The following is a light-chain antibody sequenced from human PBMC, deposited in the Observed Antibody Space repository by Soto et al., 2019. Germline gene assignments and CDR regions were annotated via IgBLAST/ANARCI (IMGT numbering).Light chain of an antibody. V-gene: IGKV3-20*01. CDR2: GAS. J-gene: IGKJ1*01. Sequence: EIVLAQSPGTLSLSPGERATLSCRASQGVTNSFLAWYQQKPGQAPRLLIYGASRRATGIPDRFTGSGSGTDFTLTISRLEPEDFAVYYCQQYVSSPWAFGQGTKVEI. CDR3: QQYVSSPWA. CDR1: QGVTNSF.